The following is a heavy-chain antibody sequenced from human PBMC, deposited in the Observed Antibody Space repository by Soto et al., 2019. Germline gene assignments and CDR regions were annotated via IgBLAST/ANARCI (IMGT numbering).Heavy chain of an antibody. CDR2: IIAYNGNT. J-gene: IGHJ6*02. CDR1: CYTFTSYG. Sequence: GASVKVSCNASCYTFTSYGISWVRQSPVQGLEWMGWIIAYNGNTNYAQKLQGRVTMTTDTSTSTAYMELRSLRSDDTAVYYCARDRTVVPAAPYYYYGMDVWGQGTTVTVSS. CDR3: ARDRTVVPAAPYYYYGMDV. D-gene: IGHD2-2*01. V-gene: IGHV1-18*04.